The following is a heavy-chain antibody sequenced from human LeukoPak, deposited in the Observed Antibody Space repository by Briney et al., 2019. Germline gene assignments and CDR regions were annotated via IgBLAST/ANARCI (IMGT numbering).Heavy chain of an antibody. CDR3: ARGRYSSSINSMDV. Sequence: RRASVKVSCKASGGTFSSYTSSWVRQAPGQGLEWMGGIIPIFGTANYAQKFQGRVTITADESTSTAYMELSSLRSEDTAVYYCARGRYSSSINSMDVWGQGTTVTVSS. J-gene: IGHJ6*02. D-gene: IGHD6-6*01. V-gene: IGHV1-69*13. CDR1: GGTFSSYT. CDR2: IIPIFGTA.